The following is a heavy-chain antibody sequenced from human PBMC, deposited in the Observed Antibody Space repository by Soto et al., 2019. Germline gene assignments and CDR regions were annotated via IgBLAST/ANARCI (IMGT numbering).Heavy chain of an antibody. J-gene: IGHJ5*02. CDR1: GGSISSYY. Sequence: NPSETLSLTCTVSGGSISSYYWSWIRQPAGKGLEWIGRIYTSGSTNYNPSLKSRVTMSVDTSKNQFSLKLSSVTAADTAVYYCARMNALAREGRVGWFDPWGQGTLVTVSS. CDR3: ARMNALAREGRVGWFDP. V-gene: IGHV4-4*07. D-gene: IGHD1-26*01. CDR2: IYTSGST.